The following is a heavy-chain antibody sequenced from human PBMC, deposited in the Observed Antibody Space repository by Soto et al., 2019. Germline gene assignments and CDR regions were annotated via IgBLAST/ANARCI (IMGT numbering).Heavy chain of an antibody. CDR1: GYTFTSYG. CDR2: ISAYNGNT. V-gene: IGHV1-18*01. J-gene: IGHJ4*02. D-gene: IGHD3-22*01. CDR3: ARVGTMITADSYFYT. Sequence: ASVKVSCKASGYTFTSYGISWVRQAPGQRLEWMGWISAYNGNTNYAQKLQGRVTMTTDTSTSTAYMELRSLRSDDTAVYYCARVGTMITADSYFYTWGQGNLLTISS.